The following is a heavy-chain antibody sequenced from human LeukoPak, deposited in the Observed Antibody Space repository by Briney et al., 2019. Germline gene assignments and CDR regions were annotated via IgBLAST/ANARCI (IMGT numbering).Heavy chain of an antibody. Sequence: GGSLRLSCAASGFTLSSYWIHWVRHAAGKGRVWVSRINREGRTTTYPDSVQRRFTISRDNSKHTLYLQINSLRTEVTAVYYCAKTTGRADYSSDGGYYGLDVGGQGTTVTVSS. D-gene: IGHD4-11*01. CDR3: AKTTGRADYSSDGGYYGLDV. V-gene: IGHV3-74*01. CDR1: GFTLSSYW. J-gene: IGHJ6*02. CDR2: INREGRTT.